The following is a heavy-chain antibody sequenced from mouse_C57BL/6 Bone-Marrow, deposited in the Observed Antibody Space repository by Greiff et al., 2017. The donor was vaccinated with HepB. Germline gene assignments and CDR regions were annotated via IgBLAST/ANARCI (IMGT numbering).Heavy chain of an antibody. CDR1: GFNIKNTY. V-gene: IGHV14-3*01. D-gene: IGHD1-1*01. J-gene: IGHJ1*03. Sequence: VQLQQSVAELVRPGASVKLSCTASGFNIKNTYMHWVKQRPEQGLEWIGRIDPANGNTKYAPKFQGKGTITADTSSNTAYLQLSSLTSEDTAIYYCASDYGSSWGYFDVWGTGTTVTVSS. CDR3: ASDYGSSWGYFDV. CDR2: IDPANGNT.